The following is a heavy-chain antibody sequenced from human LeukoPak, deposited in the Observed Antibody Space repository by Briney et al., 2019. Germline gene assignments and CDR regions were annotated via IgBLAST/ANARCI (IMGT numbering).Heavy chain of an antibody. V-gene: IGHV3-23*01. CDR3: ARGTTGFSSGMDV. CDR2: ISGSGGST. D-gene: IGHD4-17*01. J-gene: IGHJ6*02. CDR1: GFTFSSYA. Sequence: GGSLRLSCAASGFTFSSYAMSWVRQAPGKGLEWVSAISGSGGSTYYADSVKGRFTISRDNSKNTLYLQMNSLRAEDTAVYYCARGTTGFSSGMDVWGQGTTVTVSS.